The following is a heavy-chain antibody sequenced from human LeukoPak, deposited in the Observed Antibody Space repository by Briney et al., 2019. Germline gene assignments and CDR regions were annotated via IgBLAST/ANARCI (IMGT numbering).Heavy chain of an antibody. CDR2: ISYDGSNK. J-gene: IGHJ4*02. CDR1: GFTFSSYA. Sequence: GGSLRLSCAASGFTFSSYAMHWVRQAPGKGLEWVAVISYDGSNKYYADSVKGRFTISRDNSKNTLYLQMNSLRAEDTAVYYCARDFWGYYYDSWGQGTLVTVSS. V-gene: IGHV3-30*04. CDR3: ARDFWGYYYDS. D-gene: IGHD3-22*01.